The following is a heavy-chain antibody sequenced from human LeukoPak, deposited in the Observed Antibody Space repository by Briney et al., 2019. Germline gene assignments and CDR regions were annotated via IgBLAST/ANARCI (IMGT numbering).Heavy chain of an antibody. CDR3: AKSIAVSGMDV. D-gene: IGHD6-19*01. CDR1: GDSVSSNSAA. V-gene: IGHV6-1*01. J-gene: IGHJ6*02. Sequence: SQTLSLTCAISGDSVSSNSAAWNWLRQSPSRGLEWLGRTYYRSKLYNDYAVSVKSRITINPDTSKNQFSLQLNSVTPEDTAVYYCAKSIAVSGMDVWGQGTTVTVSS. CDR2: TYYRSKLYN.